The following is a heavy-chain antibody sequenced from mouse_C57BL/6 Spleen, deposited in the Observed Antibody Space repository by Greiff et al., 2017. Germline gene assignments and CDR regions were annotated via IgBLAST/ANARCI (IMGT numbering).Heavy chain of an antibody. J-gene: IGHJ1*03. D-gene: IGHD1-1*02. Sequence: QVQLKESGAELARPGASVKLSCKASGYTFTSYGISWVKQRPGQGLEWIGEIYPRSGNTYYNEKFKGKATLTADKSSSTAYMELRSLTSEDSAVYFCARENYAPNFDVWGTGTTVTVSS. CDR2: IYPRSGNT. V-gene: IGHV1-81*01. CDR1: GYTFTSYG. CDR3: ARENYAPNFDV.